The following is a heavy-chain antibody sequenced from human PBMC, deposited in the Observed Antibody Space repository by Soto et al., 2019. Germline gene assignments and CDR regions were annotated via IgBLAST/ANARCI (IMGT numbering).Heavy chain of an antibody. Sequence: ASVKVSCKASGYTFTMYAISWVRQAPGQGLEWMGWISAYNGNTNYAQKFQGRVTMTTDTSTSTAYMEVRSLRSDDTAMYYCARSPAATGTSWFAPWGQGTLVTVSS. J-gene: IGHJ5*02. CDR3: ARSPAATGTSWFAP. V-gene: IGHV1-18*04. D-gene: IGHD6-13*01. CDR1: GYTFTMYA. CDR2: ISAYNGNT.